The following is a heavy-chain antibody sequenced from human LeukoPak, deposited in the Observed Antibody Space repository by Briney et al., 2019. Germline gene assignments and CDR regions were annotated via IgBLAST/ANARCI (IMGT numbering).Heavy chain of an antibody. J-gene: IGHJ4*02. D-gene: IGHD1-7*01. Sequence: SGPTLVNPTQTLTLTCTFSGFSLSTSGMCVSWVRQPPGKALEWLAPIDWDDDKYYSTSLKTRLTISKDTSKNQVVLTMTNMDPVDTATYYCARSLRYNWNYFLFDYWGQGTLVTVSS. V-gene: IGHV2-70*20. CDR2: IDWDDDK. CDR3: ARSLRYNWNYFLFDY. CDR1: GFSLSTSGMC.